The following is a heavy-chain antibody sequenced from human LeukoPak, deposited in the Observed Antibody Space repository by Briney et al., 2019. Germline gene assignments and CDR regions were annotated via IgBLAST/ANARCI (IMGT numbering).Heavy chain of an antibody. CDR3: AKATGTLGN. CDR2: ISNNNGNT. Sequence: DPGGSLRLSCAASGFTFSSYAMSWVRQAPGKGLEWVSTISNNNGNTYYADSVKGRFTISRDNSKDTLYLQMNSLTAEDTAIYYCAKATGTLGNWGQGTLVTVSS. CDR1: GFTFSSYA. D-gene: IGHD1-1*01. J-gene: IGHJ4*02. V-gene: IGHV3-23*01.